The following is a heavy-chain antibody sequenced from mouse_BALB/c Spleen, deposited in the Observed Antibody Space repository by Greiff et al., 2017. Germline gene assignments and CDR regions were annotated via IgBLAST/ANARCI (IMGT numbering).Heavy chain of an antibody. Sequence: QVQLKQSGAELAKPGASVKMSCKASGYTFTSYWMHWVKQRPGQGLEWIGYINPSTGYTEYNQKFKDKATLTADKSSSTAYMQLSSLTSEDSAVYYCARRGGTYYDYSFDYWGQGTTLTVSS. CDR2: INPSTGYT. CDR3: ARRGGTYYDYSFDY. D-gene: IGHD2-4*01. CDR1: GYTFTSYW. V-gene: IGHV1-7*01. J-gene: IGHJ2*01.